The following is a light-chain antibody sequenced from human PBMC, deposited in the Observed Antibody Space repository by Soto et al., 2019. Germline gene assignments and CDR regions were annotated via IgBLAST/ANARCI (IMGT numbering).Light chain of an antibody. CDR1: SSDVGAYNY. CDR2: DVT. V-gene: IGLV2-14*03. CDR3: CSYTSSSSLV. Sequence: QSALTQPASVSGSPGQSITISCTGTSSDVGAYNYVSWYQQYPGKAPKLMIYDVTSRPSGVSSRFSGSKSGNAASLTISWLQAEDEADYYCCSYTSSSSLVFGTGTKVTVL. J-gene: IGLJ1*01.